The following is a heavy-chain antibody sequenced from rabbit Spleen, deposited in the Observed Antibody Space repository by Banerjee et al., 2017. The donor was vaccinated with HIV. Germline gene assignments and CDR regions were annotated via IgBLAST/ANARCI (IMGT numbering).Heavy chain of an antibody. V-gene: IGHV1S40*01. Sequence: QSLEESGGDLVKPGASLTLTCKASGFTISNNYYMCWVRQAPGKGLEWIACIYISGGSTYYASWAKGRFTISETSSTTVTLQMTSLTAADTATYFCARDLPGVIGWNFNLWGQGTLVTVS. CDR1: GFTISNNYY. D-gene: IGHD1-1*01. J-gene: IGHJ4*01. CDR3: ARDLPGVIGWNFNL. CDR2: IYISGGST.